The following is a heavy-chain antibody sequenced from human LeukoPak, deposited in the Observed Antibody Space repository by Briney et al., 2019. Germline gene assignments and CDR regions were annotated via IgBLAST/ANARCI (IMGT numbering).Heavy chain of an antibody. Sequence: SETLSLTCTGSGGSISSSSYYWGWIRQPPGKGLEWIGSIYYSGSTYYNPSLKSRVTISVDTSKNQFSLKLSSVTAADTVVYYCARVDSSSWYFDYWGQGTLVTVSS. J-gene: IGHJ4*02. D-gene: IGHD6-13*01. CDR1: GGSISSSSYY. V-gene: IGHV4-39*07. CDR2: IYYSGST. CDR3: ARVDSSSWYFDY.